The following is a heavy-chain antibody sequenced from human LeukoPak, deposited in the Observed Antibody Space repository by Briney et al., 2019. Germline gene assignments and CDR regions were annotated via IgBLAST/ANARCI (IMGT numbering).Heavy chain of an antibody. CDR1: GFSLSTSGMC. CDR2: IDWDDDK. J-gene: IGHJ4*02. Sequence: ESGPTLVNPTQILTLTCTFSGFSLSTSGMCVSWIRQPPGKALEWLARIDWDDDKYYSTSLKTRLTISKDTSKSQVVLTMTNMDPVDTATYYCARIITLGSRVWFGDYWGQGTLVTVSS. D-gene: IGHD3-10*01. V-gene: IGHV2-70*11. CDR3: ARIITLGSRVWFGDY.